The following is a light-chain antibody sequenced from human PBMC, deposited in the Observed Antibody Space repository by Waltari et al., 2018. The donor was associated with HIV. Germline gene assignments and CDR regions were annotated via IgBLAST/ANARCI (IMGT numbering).Light chain of an antibody. CDR1: STNVGDLKY. CDR3: SSDTGNRRVL. Sequence: QSALTQPASVSGSPGQSIIISCTATSTNVGDLKYVSWYQHHPGRAPTLLIYDVTMRPSGGSNRFSGSTSGNTASLTISGIQTDDEADYYCSSDTGNRRVLFGGGTKLTV. J-gene: IGLJ2*01. CDR2: DVT. V-gene: IGLV2-14*03.